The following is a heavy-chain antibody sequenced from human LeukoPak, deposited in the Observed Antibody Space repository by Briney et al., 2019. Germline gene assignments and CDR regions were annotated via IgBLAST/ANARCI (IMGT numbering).Heavy chain of an antibody. J-gene: IGHJ3*02. CDR3: VRAGGTRGYDI. Sequence: PGGSLRLSCAVSGFTFTDHRMDWVRQVAGKRPQWVGRSSDRHYGYTTEYAASVQGRFTISRSASESSFYLQMNSLKTEDTAVYYCVRAGGTRGYDIWGQGTTVIVSS. CDR2: SSDRHYGYTT. CDR1: GFTFTDHR. V-gene: IGHV3-72*01. D-gene: IGHD2-15*01.